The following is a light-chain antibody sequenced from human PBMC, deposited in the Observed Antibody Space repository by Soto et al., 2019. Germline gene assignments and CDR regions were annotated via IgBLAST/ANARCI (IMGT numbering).Light chain of an antibody. CDR3: SSYVSGNTVV. CDR2: EVT. CDR1: SRDVGGYNS. Sequence: QSALTQPASMSGSPGQSITISCSGTSRDVGGYNSVCWYQQHPGRVPKLLIYEVTNRPSGVSSRCSGSKSGNTASLTISGLQAEDEADYYCSSYVSGNTVVFGGGTQLTVL. J-gene: IGLJ3*02. V-gene: IGLV2-14*01.